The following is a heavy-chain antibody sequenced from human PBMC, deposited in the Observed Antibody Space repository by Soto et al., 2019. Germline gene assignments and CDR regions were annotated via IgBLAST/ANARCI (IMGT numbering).Heavy chain of an antibody. V-gene: IGHV4-31*03. Sequence: QVRLEESGPGLVKPSETLSLICSVSGGSVNNANYFWNWIRHHPENGLEWIGYIYYSGSTLYNPSFKTRATLSIDTSKNQFSLRLNSVTVADTAVYFCARDADYGGSRGGMDVWGRGTTVTVSS. D-gene: IGHD4-17*01. CDR3: ARDADYGGSRGGMDV. CDR2: IYYSGST. CDR1: GGSVNNANYF. J-gene: IGHJ6*02.